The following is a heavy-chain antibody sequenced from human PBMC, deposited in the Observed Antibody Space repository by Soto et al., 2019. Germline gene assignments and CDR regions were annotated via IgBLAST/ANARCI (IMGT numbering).Heavy chain of an antibody. Sequence: PSETLSLTCTVSGGSISSGGYYWSWIRQHPGKGLEWIGYIYYSGSTYYNPSLKSRVTISVDTSKNQFSLKLSSVTAADTAVYYCARGHCSGGSCYPLSPGYWGQGTLVTVSS. CDR3: ARGHCSGGSCYPLSPGY. J-gene: IGHJ4*02. V-gene: IGHV4-31*03. D-gene: IGHD2-15*01. CDR2: IYYSGST. CDR1: GGSISSGGYY.